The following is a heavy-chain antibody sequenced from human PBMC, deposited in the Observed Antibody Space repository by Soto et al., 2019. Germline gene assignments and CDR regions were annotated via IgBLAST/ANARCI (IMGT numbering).Heavy chain of an antibody. D-gene: IGHD2-21*02. CDR3: ARDKGAYCGGDCYSTWFDP. CDR1: GYTFTSYG. V-gene: IGHV1-18*01. Sequence: QVQLVQSGAEVKKPGASVKVSCKASGYTFTSYGISWVRQAPGQGREWMGWSSGYNGNTNYAQKLQGRVTMTTDTSTRTAYIELRSLRSDDTAVYYCARDKGAYCGGDCYSTWFDPWGQGTLVTVSS. J-gene: IGHJ5*02. CDR2: SSGYNGNT.